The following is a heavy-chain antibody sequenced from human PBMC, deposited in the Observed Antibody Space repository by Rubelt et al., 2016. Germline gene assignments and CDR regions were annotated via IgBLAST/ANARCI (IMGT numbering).Heavy chain of an antibody. Sequence: QVQLVQSGAEVKEPGASIKVSCKTSGYSFKRYAISWVRQAPGQGLEWMGWISTYNGDTRYAQNFQGRVTMTTDTSTSPAYMELRSLRSDDTAVYSCARDRTWLVPGLDAFDIWGQGTMVTVSS. CDR3: ARDRTWLVPGLDAFDI. CDR1: GYSFKRYA. D-gene: IGHD6-19*01. CDR2: ISTYNGDT. J-gene: IGHJ3*02. V-gene: IGHV1-18*01.